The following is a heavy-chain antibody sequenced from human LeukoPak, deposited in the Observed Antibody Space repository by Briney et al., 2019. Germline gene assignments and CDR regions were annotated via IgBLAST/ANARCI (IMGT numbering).Heavy chain of an antibody. J-gene: IGHJ3*02. CDR1: GGYTGSHY. CDR3: ARELRITMVRGRYAFDI. Sequence: SETLSLTCTVSGGYTGSHYWSWIRQPPGKGLEWIGYIYYSGSTNYNPSLKSQVTISVDTSKNQFSLKLSSVTAADTAVYYCARELRITMVRGRYAFDIWGQGTMVTVSS. V-gene: IGHV4-59*11. D-gene: IGHD3-10*01. CDR2: IYYSGST.